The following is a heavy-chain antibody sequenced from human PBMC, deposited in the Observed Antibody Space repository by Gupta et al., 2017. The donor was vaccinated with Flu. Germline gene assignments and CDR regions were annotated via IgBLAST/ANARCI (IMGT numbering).Heavy chain of an antibody. V-gene: IGHV2-5*02. CDR3: AHRPILLYYDSSGYPHGWFDP. Sequence: QITLKESGPTLVKPTQTLTLTCTFSGFSLSTSGVGVGWIRQPPGKALEWLALIYWDDDKRYSPSLKSRLTITKDTSKNQVVLTMTNMDPVDTATYYCAHRPILLYYDSSGYPHGWFDPWGQGTLVTVSS. D-gene: IGHD3-22*01. CDR2: IYWDDDK. J-gene: IGHJ5*02. CDR1: GFSLSTSGVG.